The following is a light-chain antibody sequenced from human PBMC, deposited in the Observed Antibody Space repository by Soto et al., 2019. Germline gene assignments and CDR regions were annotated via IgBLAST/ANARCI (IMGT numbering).Light chain of an antibody. Sequence: DIVLTQSPGTLSLSPGERATLSCRASQSVRSRYLAWYQQKAGQAPRLLINDASRRATGIPDRFSGSGSGTDFTLTISRLEPEDFAVYYCQQYGSSVTFGGGTKVEIK. CDR3: QQYGSSVT. CDR1: QSVRSRY. V-gene: IGKV3-20*01. CDR2: DAS. J-gene: IGKJ4*01.